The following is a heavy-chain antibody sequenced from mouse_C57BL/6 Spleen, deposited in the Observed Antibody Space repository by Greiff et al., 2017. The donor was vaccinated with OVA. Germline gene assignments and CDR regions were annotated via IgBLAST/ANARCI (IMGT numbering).Heavy chain of an antibody. Sequence: VHVKQSGAELVRPGASVKLSCTASGFNIKDDYMHWVKQRPEQGLEWIGWIDPENGDTEYASKFQGKATITADTSSNTAYLQLSSLTSEDTAVYYCTTAYDGSLAWFAYWGQGTLVTVSA. V-gene: IGHV14-4*01. CDR3: TTAYDGSLAWFAY. D-gene: IGHD2-3*01. CDR2: IDPENGDT. J-gene: IGHJ3*01. CDR1: GFNIKDDY.